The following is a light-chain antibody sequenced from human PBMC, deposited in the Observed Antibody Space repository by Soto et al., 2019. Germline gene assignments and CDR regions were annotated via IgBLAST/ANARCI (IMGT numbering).Light chain of an antibody. V-gene: IGKV1-5*01. J-gene: IGKJ1*01. CDR2: DAS. CDR3: QQYNSYSRR. CDR1: QSISSW. Sequence: IQMNISPSSVSASVGDRVTITCLASQSISSWLAWYQQKPGKAPKLLIYDASSLESGVPSRFSGSGSGTEFTLTICSLQPDDFATYYFQQYNSYSRRFGQGTKV.